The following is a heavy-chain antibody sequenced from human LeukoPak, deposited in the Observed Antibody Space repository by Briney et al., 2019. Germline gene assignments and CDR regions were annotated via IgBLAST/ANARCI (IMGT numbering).Heavy chain of an antibody. CDR3: ARDSGYGGMAVAGAFYGLDV. J-gene: IGHJ6*02. CDR2: IYSGGST. D-gene: IGHD6-19*01. V-gene: IGHV3-53*04. CDR1: GFSVRNNF. Sequence: GGSLSLSRAASGFSVRNNFMCWVRQAPGTGLEWVSVIYSGGSTYYADSVPGRFNISRHTSKNILYHQMNSLIDDDTAVYYCARDSGYGGMAVAGAFYGLDVWGQGTTVTVSS.